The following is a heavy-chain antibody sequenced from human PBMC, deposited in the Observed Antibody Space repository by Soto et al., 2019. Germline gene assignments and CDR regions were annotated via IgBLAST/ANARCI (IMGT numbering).Heavy chain of an antibody. CDR2: ISGSGGST. CDR1: GFTFSSYA. CDR3: ERDLKEFPGIALLERY. D-gene: IGHD6-13*01. J-gene: IGHJ4*02. Sequence: GGSLRLSCAASGFTFSSYAMSWVRQAPGKGLEWVSAISGSGGSTYYADSVKGRFTISRDNAKNSLYLQMNSLRAEDTAVYYCERDLKEFPGIALLERYWGQGTLVTVSS. V-gene: IGHV3-23*01.